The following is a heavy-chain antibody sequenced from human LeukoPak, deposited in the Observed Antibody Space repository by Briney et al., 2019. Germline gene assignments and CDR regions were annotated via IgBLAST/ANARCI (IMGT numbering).Heavy chain of an antibody. Sequence: ASVKVSCKASGYTFTSYAMNWVRQAPGQGLEWMGWINTNTGNPTYAQGFTGRFVFSLDTSVSTAYLQISSLKAEDTAVYYCAGEKSSSWYSDSYPDDYWGQGTLVTVSS. CDR2: INTNTGNP. CDR1: GYTFTSYA. J-gene: IGHJ4*02. D-gene: IGHD6-13*01. CDR3: AGEKSSSWYSDSYPDDY. V-gene: IGHV7-4-1*02.